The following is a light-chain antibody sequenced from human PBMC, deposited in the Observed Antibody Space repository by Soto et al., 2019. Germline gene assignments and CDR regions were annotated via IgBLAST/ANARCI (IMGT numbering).Light chain of an antibody. J-gene: IGKJ2*01. CDR1: QSVSNN. CDR3: QQYNNWPPYT. CDR2: GAS. V-gene: IGKV3-15*01. Sequence: EIVMTQSPATLSVSPGERATLSCRASQSVSNNLAWYQQKPGQAPRLLIYGASTRATGIPTRFSGSGSGTEFSLTINSLPSEDFAVYYCQQYNNWPPYTFGQGTRLEIK.